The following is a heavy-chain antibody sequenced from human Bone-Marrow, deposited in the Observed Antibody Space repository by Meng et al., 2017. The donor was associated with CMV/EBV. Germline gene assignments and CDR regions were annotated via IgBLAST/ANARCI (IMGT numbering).Heavy chain of an antibody. V-gene: IGHV4-39*07. CDR3: ARATGSFGDYAY. Sequence: GSLRLSCNVSGVSISGNNYYWAWIRQPPGKGLEWIGSVYHIGHPYYHPSFKSRVTISADTSKNQFFLKVSSVTAADTAIYYCARATGSFGDYAYWGQGILVTSPQ. CDR2: VYHIGHP. J-gene: IGHJ4*02. CDR1: GVSISGNNYY. D-gene: IGHD4-17*01.